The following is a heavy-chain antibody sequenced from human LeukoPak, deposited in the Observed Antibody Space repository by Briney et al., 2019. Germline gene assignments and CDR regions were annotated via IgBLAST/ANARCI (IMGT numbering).Heavy chain of an antibody. D-gene: IGHD3-22*01. CDR2: ILYDGSNK. V-gene: IGHV3-30*01. Sequence: PGSSLRLSCAASGFTFSSYAMHWVRQAPGKGPEWVAGILYDGSNKYYADSVKGRFTISRDDSKNTLYLQMNSLRPEDTAVYYCARESRYYYDSSGYLNWFDPWGQGTLVTVSS. CDR1: GFTFSSYA. CDR3: ARESRYYYDSSGYLNWFDP. J-gene: IGHJ5*02.